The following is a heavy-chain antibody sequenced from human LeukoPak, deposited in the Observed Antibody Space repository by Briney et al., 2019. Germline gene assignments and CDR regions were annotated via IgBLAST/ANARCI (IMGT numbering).Heavy chain of an antibody. J-gene: IGHJ5*02. CDR2: IYVCGSA. V-gene: IGHV4-4*07. CDR1: GVAPSSFY. CDR3: SRGGGFSGFNGGYWFDP. D-gene: IGHD5-12*01. Sequence: SSETLSLTCTLSGVAPSSFYLSWIGRPAGTELGGIGCIYVCGSANYHPTLNRRVTISVDTSKNQSSLKLGAVTAAPTPGHHCSRGGGFSGFNGGYWFDPWGQGTLVTVSS.